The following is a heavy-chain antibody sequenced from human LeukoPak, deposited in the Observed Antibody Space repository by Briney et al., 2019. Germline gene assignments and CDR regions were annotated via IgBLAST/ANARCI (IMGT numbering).Heavy chain of an antibody. CDR1: GFTFSSYG. D-gene: IGHD4-17*01. V-gene: IGHV3-23*01. Sequence: GGSLRLSCAASGFTFSSYGMTWVRQAPGKGLEWVSEISGSGYNTYYADSVKGRFTISRDNSKNTLYLQMNSLSAEDTAVYLCAKRAIIDYGRHFDYWGQGTLVSVSS. J-gene: IGHJ4*02. CDR3: AKRAIIDYGRHFDY. CDR2: ISGSGYNT.